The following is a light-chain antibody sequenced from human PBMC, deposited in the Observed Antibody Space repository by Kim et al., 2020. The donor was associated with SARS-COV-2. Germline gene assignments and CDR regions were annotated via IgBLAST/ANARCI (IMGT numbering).Light chain of an antibody. V-gene: IGKV4-1*01. CDR1: QSLLYDSNNKNF. Sequence: TVITQSPDSLAVSLGERATINCKSSQSLLYDSNNKNFLAWYQQKPGQPPKLLIYWASTRESGVPDRFSGSGSGTDFTLSISSVQAEDVAVYFCQQYFSTLPYTFGQGTKLEIK. CDR2: WAS. CDR3: QQYFSTLPYT. J-gene: IGKJ2*01.